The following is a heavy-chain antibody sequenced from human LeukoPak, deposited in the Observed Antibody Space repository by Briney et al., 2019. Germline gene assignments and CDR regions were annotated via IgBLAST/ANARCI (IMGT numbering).Heavy chain of an antibody. CDR1: GFTFSSYA. J-gene: IGHJ4*02. Sequence: GRSLRLSCAASGFTFSSYAFHWVRQAPGKGLEWVAHVKPDGSEKSYVDSVKGRFTISRDNAQNSLYLQMNSLRAEDTAVYYCARDRGYYVFDYWGQGTLVTVSS. V-gene: IGHV3-7*01. CDR3: ARDRGYYVFDY. CDR2: VKPDGSEK. D-gene: IGHD3-22*01.